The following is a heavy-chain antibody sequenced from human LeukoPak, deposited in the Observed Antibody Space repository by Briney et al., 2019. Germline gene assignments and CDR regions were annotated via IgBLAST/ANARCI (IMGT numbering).Heavy chain of an antibody. D-gene: IGHD6-13*01. CDR2: IYYSGST. V-gene: IGHV4-39*01. CDR3: ARTQQLVTLDY. J-gene: IGHJ4*02. Sequence: GSLRLSCAASGFTFSNYAMSWVRQPPGKGLEWIGSIYYSGSTYYNPSLKSRVTISVDTSKNQFSLKLSSVTAADTAVYYCARTQQLVTLDYWGQGTLVTVSS. CDR1: GFTFSNYA.